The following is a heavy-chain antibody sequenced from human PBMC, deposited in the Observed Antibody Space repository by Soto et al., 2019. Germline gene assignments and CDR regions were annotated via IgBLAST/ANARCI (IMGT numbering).Heavy chain of an antibody. V-gene: IGHV4-31*03. J-gene: IGHJ4*02. CDR1: GGSISSGGYY. D-gene: IGHD6-6*01. Sequence: SETLSLTCTVSGGSISSGGYYLSWIRQHPGKGLEWIGYIYYSGSTYYNPSLKSRVTISVDTSKNQFSLKLSSVTAADTAVYYCARVEEYSSSQPEFDYWGQGTLVTVSS. CDR3: ARVEEYSSSQPEFDY. CDR2: IYYSGST.